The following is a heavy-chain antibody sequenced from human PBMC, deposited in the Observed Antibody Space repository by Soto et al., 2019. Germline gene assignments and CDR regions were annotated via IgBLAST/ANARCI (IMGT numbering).Heavy chain of an antibody. CDR1: GYTFTSYG. CDR2: ISAYNGNT. J-gene: IGHJ5*02. V-gene: IGHV1-18*01. CDR3: ARVSDFWSGYSLGWFDP. Sequence: SVKVSCKASGYTFTSYGISWVRQAPGQGLEWMGWISAYNGNTSYAQKLQGRVTMTTDTSTSTAYMELRSLRSDDTAVYYCARVSDFWSGYSLGWFDPWGQGTLVTVSS. D-gene: IGHD3-3*01.